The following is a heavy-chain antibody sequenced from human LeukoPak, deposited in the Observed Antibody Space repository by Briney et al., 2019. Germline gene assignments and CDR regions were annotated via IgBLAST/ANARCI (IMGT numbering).Heavy chain of an antibody. V-gene: IGHV5-51*01. J-gene: IGHJ4*02. CDR1: GYSSTSSW. CDR2: IYLGDSET. CDR3: ARHPSYTSGWPLDY. Sequence: GESLKISCKGSGYSSTSSWIGWVRQMPGKGLDWMGIIYLGDSETRYSPSFQGQVTISADKSINTAYLQWSSLKASGTAMYYCARHPSYTSGWPLDYWGQGTLVIVSS. D-gene: IGHD6-19*01.